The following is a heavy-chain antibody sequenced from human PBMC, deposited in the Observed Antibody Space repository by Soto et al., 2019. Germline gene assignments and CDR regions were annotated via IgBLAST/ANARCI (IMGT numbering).Heavy chain of an antibody. Sequence: EVQLLESGGGLVQPGGSLRLSCAASGFTFSSYAMNWVRQAPGKGLEWVSAISGSGGSIYNADSVKGRFTISRDNSKNMLFLQMNSLRAEDTAVYYCSKTTTARIAVAPRGLFDYWGQGTLVTVSS. CDR3: SKTTTARIAVAPRGLFDY. CDR1: GFTFSSYA. D-gene: IGHD6-19*01. J-gene: IGHJ4*02. CDR2: ISGSGGSI. V-gene: IGHV3-23*01.